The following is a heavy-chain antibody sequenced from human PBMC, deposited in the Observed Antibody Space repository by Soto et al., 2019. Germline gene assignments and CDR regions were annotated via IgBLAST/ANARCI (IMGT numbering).Heavy chain of an antibody. Sequence: ASVKVSCKASGYTFTTYYMHWVRQAPGQGLEWMGVIDPSGGRTNYPQKFQGRVTMTRDTSTSTVYMELSSLRSEDTAVYYCARLLAPYCGGDSYSGFDYWGQGTQVTVSS. J-gene: IGHJ4*02. V-gene: IGHV1-46*01. D-gene: IGHD2-21*02. CDR3: ARLLAPYCGGDSYSGFDY. CDR1: GYTFTTYY. CDR2: IDPSGGRT.